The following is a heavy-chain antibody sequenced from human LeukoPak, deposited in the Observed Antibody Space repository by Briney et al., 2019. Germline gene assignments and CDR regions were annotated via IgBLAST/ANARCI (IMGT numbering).Heavy chain of an antibody. Sequence: ASVEVSCKASGYTFTSYYMHWVRQAPGQGLEWMGIINPSGGSTSYAQKFQRRVTMTRDTSTSTVYMELSSLRSEDTAVYYCAKGQTDCSSTSCYNFHYGMDVWGQGTTVTVSS. CDR2: INPSGGST. CDR1: GYTFTSYY. CDR3: AKGQTDCSSTSCYNFHYGMDV. V-gene: IGHV1-46*01. D-gene: IGHD2-2*02. J-gene: IGHJ6*02.